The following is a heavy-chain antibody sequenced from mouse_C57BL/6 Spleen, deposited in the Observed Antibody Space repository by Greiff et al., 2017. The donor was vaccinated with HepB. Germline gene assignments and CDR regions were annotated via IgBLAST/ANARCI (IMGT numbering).Heavy chain of an antibody. CDR3: ARWGYFDY. Sequence: QVQLQQPGAELVMPGASVKLSCKASGYTFTSYWMHWVKQRSGQGLEWIGEIDPSDSYTNYNQKFKGKSTLTVDKSSSTAYMQLSSLTSEDSAVYYCARWGYFDYWGQGTTLTVSS. CDR1: GYTFTSYW. J-gene: IGHJ2*01. CDR2: IDPSDSYT. V-gene: IGHV1-69*01.